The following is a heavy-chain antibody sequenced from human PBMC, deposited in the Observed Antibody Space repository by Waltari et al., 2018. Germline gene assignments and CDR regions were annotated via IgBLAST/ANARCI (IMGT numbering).Heavy chain of an antibody. CDR2: ISQTGTTI. CDR3: ARDHSGWSLL. D-gene: IGHD6-19*01. J-gene: IGHJ4*02. Sequence: EVHLVESGGGLVQPGRSLRLSCAASGFAYSGYEMNWVRQAPGKGLEWIAFISQTGTTIQYAESVRGRFTISRDNVKDSLYLQMSSLRAEDTAVYYCARDHSGWSLLWGQETLVTVSS. CDR1: GFAYSGYE. V-gene: IGHV3-48*03.